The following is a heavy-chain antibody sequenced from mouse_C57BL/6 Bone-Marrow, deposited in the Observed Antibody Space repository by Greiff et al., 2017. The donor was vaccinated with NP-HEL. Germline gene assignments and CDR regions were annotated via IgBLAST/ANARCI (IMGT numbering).Heavy chain of an antibody. J-gene: IGHJ4*01. D-gene: IGHD1-1*01. CDR3: ARDEDYGSNHAMDY. V-gene: IGHV7-1*01. CDR1: GFTFSDFY. Sequence: EVKLVESGGGLVQSGRSLRLSCATSGFTFSDFYMEWVRQAPGKGLEWIAASRNKANDYTTEYSASVKGRFIVSRDTSQSILYLQMNALRAEDTAIYYCARDEDYGSNHAMDYWGQGTSVTVSS. CDR2: SRNKANDYTT.